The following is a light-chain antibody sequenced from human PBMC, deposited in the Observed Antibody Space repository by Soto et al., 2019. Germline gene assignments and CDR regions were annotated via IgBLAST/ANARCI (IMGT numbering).Light chain of an antibody. CDR2: HAS. Sequence: ETVLTQSPATVSLSPGERATLSCRASQSVGTYLAWYRQRPGQSPTLLIYHASNRPTGIPARFSGSGSGTDFTLTISSLEPEDFAVYYCQHHSDWFSWSFGQGTKVDI. V-gene: IGKV3-11*01. CDR3: QHHSDWFSWS. CDR1: QSVGTY. J-gene: IGKJ1*01.